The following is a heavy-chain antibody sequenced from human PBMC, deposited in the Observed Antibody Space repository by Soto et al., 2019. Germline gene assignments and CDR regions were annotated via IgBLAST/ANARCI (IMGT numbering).Heavy chain of an antibody. J-gene: IGHJ4*02. CDR2: ISYDGTYS. CDR3: AKDGTVENYFAN. D-gene: IGHD1-26*01. V-gene: IGHV3-30*18. Sequence: QVHLEESGGGVVQPGRSLRLSCAASGFPFTSYGFHWVRQAPGKGLEWVGVISYDGTYSYHVESVKGRFTISRDDSKNTVFLQMNSLRDDDTAVYYCAKDGTVENYFANWGQGTLVTVSS. CDR1: GFPFTSYG.